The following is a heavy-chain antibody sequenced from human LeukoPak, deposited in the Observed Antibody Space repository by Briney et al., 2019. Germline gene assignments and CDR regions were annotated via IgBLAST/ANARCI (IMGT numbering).Heavy chain of an antibody. CDR1: VGTFIIYV. Sequence: SVKVSSKPSVGTFIIYVIGGVRQAPGQGLGWMGRIFPILGIANYAQKFQGRVTITAAKSTSTAYMELSSLRSEDTAVYYCASELQKLSSGWYKDYWGQGTLVTVSS. CDR2: IFPILGIA. J-gene: IGHJ4*02. CDR3: ASELQKLSSGWYKDY. V-gene: IGHV1-69*04. D-gene: IGHD6-19*01.